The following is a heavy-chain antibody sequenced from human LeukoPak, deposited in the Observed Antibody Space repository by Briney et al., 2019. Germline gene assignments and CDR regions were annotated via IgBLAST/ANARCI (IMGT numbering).Heavy chain of an antibody. CDR3: ARGFEGVAGWFDP. D-gene: IGHD3-16*01. CDR2: ISHRGST. V-gene: IGHV4-59*01. CDR1: GGSISGYY. J-gene: IGHJ5*02. Sequence: PSETLSLTCTVSGGSISGYYWSWIRQPPGKAPEWIGYISHRGSTKYNFSLKSRVTMSVDTSKNQFSLKLSSVIAADTAMYYCARGFEGVAGWFDPWGQGTLVTVSS.